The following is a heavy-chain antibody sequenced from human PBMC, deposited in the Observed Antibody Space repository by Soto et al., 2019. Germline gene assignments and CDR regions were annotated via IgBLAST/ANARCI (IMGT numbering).Heavy chain of an antibody. V-gene: IGHV3-53*01. D-gene: IGHD2-15*01. J-gene: IGHJ4*02. Sequence: EVQLVESGGGLIQPGESLRLSCAASGFTVSSDYMTWVRQAPGKGLEWVSLVYSGGGTYYAQSVKGLFTISRDKSKKTLDLQMKRLRAEDPAVYYCARGSGGGYWGQGTLVTVSS. CDR2: VYSGGGT. CDR3: ARGSGGGY. CDR1: GFTVSSDY.